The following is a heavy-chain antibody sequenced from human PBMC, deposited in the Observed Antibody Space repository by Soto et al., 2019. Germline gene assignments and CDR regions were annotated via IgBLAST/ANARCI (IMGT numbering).Heavy chain of an antibody. CDR3: ARQRPIDYDVWSGYYTDWFDP. CDR1: GGSISSSSYY. D-gene: IGHD3-3*01. J-gene: IGHJ5*02. CDR2: IYYSGST. V-gene: IGHV4-39*01. Sequence: KPSETLSPPDTVSGGSISSSSYYCACTRQPPRKRPARIGSIYYSGSTYYNPALKIRPTISVDTSKTQSSLKLRSVTAADTAVYYCARQRPIDYDVWSGYYTDWFDPWRQGTMVT.